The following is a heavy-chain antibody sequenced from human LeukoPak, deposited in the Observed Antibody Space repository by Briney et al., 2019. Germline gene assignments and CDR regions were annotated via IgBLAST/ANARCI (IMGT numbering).Heavy chain of an antibody. V-gene: IGHV3-33*01. D-gene: IGHD3-10*01. CDR1: GFTFSSYG. J-gene: IGHJ4*02. CDR2: IWYDGSNK. CDR3: AXDNKLAGFDY. Sequence: GGSLRLSCAASGFTFSSYGMHWVRQAPGKGLEWVAVIWYDGSNKYYADSVKGRFTISRDNSKNTLYLQMNSLRAEDTAVYYCAXDNKLAGFDYWGQGTLVTVS.